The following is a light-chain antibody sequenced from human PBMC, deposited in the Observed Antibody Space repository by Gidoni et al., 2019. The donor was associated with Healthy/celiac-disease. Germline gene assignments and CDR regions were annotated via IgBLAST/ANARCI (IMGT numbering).Light chain of an antibody. CDR2: GNS. J-gene: IGLJ2*01. CDR1: SSHIGAGYD. CDR3: QSYDSSLSGV. V-gene: IGLV1-40*01. Sequence: QSVLTQPPSVSGAPGQGVTISCTGSSSHIGAGYDVHWYQQPPGTAPKLLIYGNSNRPSGVPDRFSGSKSGTSASLAITGLQAEDEADYYCQSYDSSLSGVFGGGTKLTVL.